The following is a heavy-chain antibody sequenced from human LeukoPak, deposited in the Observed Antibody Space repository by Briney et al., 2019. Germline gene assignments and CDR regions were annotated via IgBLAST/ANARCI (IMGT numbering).Heavy chain of an antibody. CDR2: ISYDGSNK. J-gene: IGHJ4*02. D-gene: IGHD4-17*01. V-gene: IGHV3-30*18. Sequence: GGSLRLSCVASGFIFSSYGMHWVRQAPGKGLEWVAVISYDGSNKYYADSVKGRFTISRDNSKNTLYLQMNSLRAEDTAVYYCAKDRLSGGEIEWWVTTGPYYFDYWGQGTLVTVSS. CDR1: GFIFSSYG. CDR3: AKDRLSGGEIEWWVTTGPYYFDY.